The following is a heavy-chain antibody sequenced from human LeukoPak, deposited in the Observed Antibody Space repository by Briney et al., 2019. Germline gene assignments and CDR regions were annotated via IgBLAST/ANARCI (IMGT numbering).Heavy chain of an antibody. CDR3: ARETAAQDYFDY. D-gene: IGHD2-2*01. J-gene: IGHJ4*02. CDR1: GGSISSSSYY. CDR2: IYYIGST. Sequence: NPSETLSLTCTVSGGSISSSSYYWGWIRQPPGKGLEWIGNIYYIGSTNYNPSLKSRVTISVDTSKNQFSLKLSSVTAADTAVYYCARETAAQDYFDYWGQGTLVTVSS. V-gene: IGHV4-39*07.